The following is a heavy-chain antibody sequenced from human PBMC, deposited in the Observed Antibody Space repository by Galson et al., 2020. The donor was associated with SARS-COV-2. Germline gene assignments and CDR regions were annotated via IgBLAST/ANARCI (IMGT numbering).Heavy chain of an antibody. CDR1: GGSISSGGYY. V-gene: IGHV4-31*03. J-gene: IGHJ6*02. CDR3: ARDQYNEVKIFGVVTPSVGMDV. CDR2: IYYSGST. D-gene: IGHD3-3*01. Sequence: SETLSLTSTVSGGSISSGGYYWSWIRQHPGKGLEWIGYIYYSGSTYYNPSLKSRVTISVDTSKNQFSLKLSSVTAADTAVYYCARDQYNEVKIFGVVTPSVGMDVWGQGTTVTVSS.